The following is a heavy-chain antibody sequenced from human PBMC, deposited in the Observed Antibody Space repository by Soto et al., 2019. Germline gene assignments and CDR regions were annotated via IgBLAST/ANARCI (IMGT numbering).Heavy chain of an antibody. V-gene: IGHV4-59*12. D-gene: IGHD3-10*01. CDR2: IHYSGST. CDR3: AREVEWFGELLYNWFDP. Sequence: SETLSLTCTVSGDSISSYYWSWIRQPPGKGLEWIGYIHYSGSTNYNPSLKSRVTISVDTSKNQFSLRLSSVTAADTAVYYCAREVEWFGELLYNWFDPWGQGTLVT. CDR1: GDSISSYY. J-gene: IGHJ5*02.